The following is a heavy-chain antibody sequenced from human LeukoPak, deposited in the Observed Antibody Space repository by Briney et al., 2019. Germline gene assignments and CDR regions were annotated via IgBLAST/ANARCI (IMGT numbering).Heavy chain of an antibody. V-gene: IGHV4-59*08. CDR1: GGSISSYY. CDR2: IHHSGST. J-gene: IGHJ4*02. CDR3: ARHITSRYFDY. Sequence: AETLSLTCTLSGGSISSYYGSWIRQPPGKGLEWIGHIHHSGSTNYNPSRKSRVTISVATTNNQFSLKLSSATAADTAVYYCARHITSRYFDYWGQGTLVTVSS. D-gene: IGHD1-20*01.